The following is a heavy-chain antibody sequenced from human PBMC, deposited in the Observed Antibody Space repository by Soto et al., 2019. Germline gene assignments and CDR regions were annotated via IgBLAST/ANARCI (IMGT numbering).Heavy chain of an antibody. Sequence: QVQLQESGPGLVKPSGTLSLTCAVSSGSISSSNWWSWVRPPPGKGLEWIGEIYHSGSTNYNPSLKSRVTISVDKSKNQFSLKLSSVTAADTAVYYCARLAAGATQINWFDPWGQGTLVTVSS. CDR3: ARLAAGATQINWFDP. D-gene: IGHD2-8*02. J-gene: IGHJ5*02. V-gene: IGHV4-4*02. CDR1: SGSISSSNW. CDR2: IYHSGST.